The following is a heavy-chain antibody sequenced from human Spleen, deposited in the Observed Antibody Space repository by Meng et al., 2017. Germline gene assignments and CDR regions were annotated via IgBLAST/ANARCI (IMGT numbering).Heavy chain of an antibody. Sequence: QVQVQQWGAGLLKPSETLSLTCAVYGGSFSGYYWSWIRQPPGKGLGWIGEINHSGSTNYNPSLKRRVPISVATSKNQFSLKLSSVTAAATAVYYCGGSSGYPIDYWGQGTLVTVSS. CDR1: GGSFSGYY. J-gene: IGHJ4*02. CDR3: GGSSGYPIDY. CDR2: INHSGST. V-gene: IGHV4-34*01. D-gene: IGHD3-22*01.